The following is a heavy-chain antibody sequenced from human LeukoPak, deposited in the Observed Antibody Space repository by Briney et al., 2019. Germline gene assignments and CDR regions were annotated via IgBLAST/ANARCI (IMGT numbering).Heavy chain of an antibody. V-gene: IGHV4-34*01. Sequence: SETLSLTCAVYGGSFSGYYWSWIRQPPGKGLEWIGEINHSGSTNYNPSPKSRVTISVDTSKNQFSLKLSSVTAADTAVYYCARGGRHYCSGGSCHNLPVGRDYWGQGTLVTVSS. D-gene: IGHD2-15*01. CDR2: INHSGST. J-gene: IGHJ4*02. CDR3: ARGGRHYCSGGSCHNLPVGRDY. CDR1: GGSFSGYY.